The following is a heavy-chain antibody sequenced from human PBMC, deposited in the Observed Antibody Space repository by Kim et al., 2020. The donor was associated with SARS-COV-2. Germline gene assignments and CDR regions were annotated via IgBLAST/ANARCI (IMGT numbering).Heavy chain of an antibody. D-gene: IGHD2-21*02. Sequence: NYTPSLKRRVNISVDSSKNQISLSLTSVTAADTAIYYCARNTPGLLYDYWGQGSLVTVSS. CDR3: ARNTPGLLYDY. J-gene: IGHJ4*02. V-gene: IGHV4-34*01.